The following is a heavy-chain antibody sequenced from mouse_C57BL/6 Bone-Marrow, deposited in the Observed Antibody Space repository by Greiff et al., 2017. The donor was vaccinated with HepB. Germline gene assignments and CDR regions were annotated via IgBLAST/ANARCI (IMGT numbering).Heavy chain of an antibody. Sequence: QVQLQQPGAELVKPGASVKLSCKASGYTFTSYWMQWVKQRPGQGLEWIGEIDPSDSYTNYNQKFKGKATLTVDTSSSTAYMQLSSLTSEDSAVYYCAREGDSSGYGAMDYRGQGTSVTVSS. CDR2: IDPSDSYT. CDR3: AREGDSSGYGAMDY. V-gene: IGHV1-50*01. CDR1: GYTFTSYW. J-gene: IGHJ4*01. D-gene: IGHD3-2*02.